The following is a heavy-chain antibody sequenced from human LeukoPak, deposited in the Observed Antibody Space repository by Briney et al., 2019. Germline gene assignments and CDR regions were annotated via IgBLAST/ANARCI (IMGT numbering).Heavy chain of an antibody. CDR3: AINGGGDSGYGNFDY. D-gene: IGHD5-12*01. J-gene: IGHJ4*02. CDR2: ISWNSDNI. CDR1: GFSFDDYV. V-gene: IGHV3-9*01. Sequence: GGSLRLSCAVSGFSFDDYVMHWVRQVPGKGLEWVSGISWNSDNIDYADSVKGRFTTSRDNAKNSLYLQMNSLRAEDTALYYCAINGGGDSGYGNFDYWGQGTLVTVSS.